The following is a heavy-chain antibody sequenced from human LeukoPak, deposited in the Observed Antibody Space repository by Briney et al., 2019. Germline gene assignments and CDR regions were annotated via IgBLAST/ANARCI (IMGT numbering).Heavy chain of an antibody. V-gene: IGHV4-34*01. CDR2: INHSGST. J-gene: IGHJ4*02. Sequence: SETLSLTCAVYGGSFSGYYWSWIRQPPGKGLEWIGEINHSGSTNYNPSLKSRVTISVDTSKNQFSLKLSSVTAADTAVYYCARRGRTYDSSGRAKFPRDYYFDYWGQGTLVTVSS. D-gene: IGHD3-22*01. CDR1: GGSFSGYY. CDR3: ARRGRTYDSSGRAKFPRDYYFDY.